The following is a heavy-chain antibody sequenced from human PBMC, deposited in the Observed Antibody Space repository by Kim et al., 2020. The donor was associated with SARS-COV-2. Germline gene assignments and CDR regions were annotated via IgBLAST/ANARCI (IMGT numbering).Heavy chain of an antibody. J-gene: IGHJ4*02. D-gene: IGHD6-19*01. V-gene: IGHV4-39*01. Sequence: SETLSLTCTVSGGSISSSSYYWGWIRQPPGKGLEWIGSIYYSGSTYYNPSLKSRVTISVDTSKNQFSLKLSSVTAADTAVYYCAANPGYSSGWHRDYWGQGTLVTVSS. CDR3: AANPGYSSGWHRDY. CDR1: GGSISSSSYY. CDR2: IYYSGST.